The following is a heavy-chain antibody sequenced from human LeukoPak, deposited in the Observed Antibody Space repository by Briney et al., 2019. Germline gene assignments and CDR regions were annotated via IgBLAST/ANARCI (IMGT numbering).Heavy chain of an antibody. CDR1: GGSISSSSYY. V-gene: IGHV4-39*07. CDR3: ARDPGYSSSTGLAGY. CDR2: IYYSGST. Sequence: SETLSLTSTVSGGSISSSSYYWGWIRQPPGKGLEWIGSIYYSGSTYYNPSLKSRVTISVDTSKNQFSLKLSSVTAADTAVYYCARDPGYSSSTGLAGYWGQGTLVTVSS. J-gene: IGHJ4*02. D-gene: IGHD6-13*01.